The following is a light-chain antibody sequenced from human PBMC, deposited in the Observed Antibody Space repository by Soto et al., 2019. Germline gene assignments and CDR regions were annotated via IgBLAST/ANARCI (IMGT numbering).Light chain of an antibody. CDR2: AAS. CDR3: QQYDKWPRT. J-gene: IGKJ1*01. V-gene: IGKV3-15*01. Sequence: TVMTQSPATLSLSPRERATLSCRASQSVSNNLAWYQQKPGQAPRLLIYAASSGPTGIAARFSGGGSGTQFTLTISSLQSEDFAVYYCQQYDKWPRTFGQGTMVDI. CDR1: QSVSNN.